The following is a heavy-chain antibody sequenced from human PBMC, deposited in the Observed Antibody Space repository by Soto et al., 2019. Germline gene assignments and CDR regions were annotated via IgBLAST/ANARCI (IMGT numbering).Heavy chain of an antibody. J-gene: IGHJ6*02. CDR3: ARYTRGELWFGELFIHYYYYGMDV. CDR1: GGSISSSNW. V-gene: IGHV4-4*02. Sequence: GMASETLSLTCAVSGGSISSSNWWSWVRQPPGKGLEWIGEIYHSGSTNYNPSLKSRVTISVDKSKNQFSLKLSSVTAADTAVYYCARYTRGELWFGELFIHYYYYGMDVWGQGTTVTVSS. CDR2: IYHSGST. D-gene: IGHD3-10*01.